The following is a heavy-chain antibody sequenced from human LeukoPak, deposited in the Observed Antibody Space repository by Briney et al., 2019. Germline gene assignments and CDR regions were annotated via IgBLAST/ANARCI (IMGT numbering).Heavy chain of an antibody. D-gene: IGHD3-10*01. V-gene: IGHV4-31*03. J-gene: IGHJ4*02. Sequence: SQTLSLTCTVSGVSISSGGYYWSWLRQHPGKGLEWIGYIYYSGSTYYNPSLKSRVTISVDTSKNQFSLKLSSVTAADTAVYYCASHVRGRAVRGVIGPHHYWGQGTLVTVSS. CDR2: IYYSGST. CDR1: GVSISSGGYY. CDR3: ASHVRGRAVRGVIGPHHY.